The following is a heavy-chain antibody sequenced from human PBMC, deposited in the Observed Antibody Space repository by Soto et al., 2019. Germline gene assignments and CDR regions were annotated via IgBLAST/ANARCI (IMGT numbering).Heavy chain of an antibody. Sequence: GASVKVSCKASGYTFTSYGISWVRQAPGQGLEWMGWISAYNGNTNYAQKLQGRVTMTTDTSTSTAYMELRSLRSDDTAVYYCARDLDVVVVADPPLDALDIWGQGTMVTVSS. V-gene: IGHV1-18*01. J-gene: IGHJ3*02. CDR1: GYTFTSYG. CDR3: ARDLDVVVVADPPLDALDI. CDR2: ISAYNGNT. D-gene: IGHD2-15*01.